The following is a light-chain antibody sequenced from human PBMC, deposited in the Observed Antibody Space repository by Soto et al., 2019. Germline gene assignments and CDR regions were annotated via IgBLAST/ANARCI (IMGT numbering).Light chain of an antibody. CDR2: EVS. Sequence: QSALTQPASVSGSPGQSITISYTGTSSDVGGYNYVSWYQQHPGKAPKLMIYEVSNRPSGVSNRFSGSKSGNTAPLTISGLQAEDEADYYCSSYTSSSIDYVFGTGTKVT. CDR1: SSDVGGYNY. CDR3: SSYTSSSIDYV. V-gene: IGLV2-14*01. J-gene: IGLJ1*01.